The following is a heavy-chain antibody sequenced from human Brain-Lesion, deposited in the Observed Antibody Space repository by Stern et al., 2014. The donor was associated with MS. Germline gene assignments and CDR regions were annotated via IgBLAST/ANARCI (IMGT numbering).Heavy chain of an antibody. CDR2: VNNDGRRT. D-gene: IGHD3-10*01. Sequence: EVQLVESGGGLVKPGGSLSLSCAASGFTFSNYWIHWVRQAPGQGLVWVSRVNNDGRRTSYADSVKGRFTMSRDNAKNTLYLQMNSLRVEDTAIYYCARGERGFDSWGQGTLVTVSS. V-gene: IGHV3-74*02. J-gene: IGHJ5*01. CDR3: ARGERGFDS. CDR1: GFTFSNYW.